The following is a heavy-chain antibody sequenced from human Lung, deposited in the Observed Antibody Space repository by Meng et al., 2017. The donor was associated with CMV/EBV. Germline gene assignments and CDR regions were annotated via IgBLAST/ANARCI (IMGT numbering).Heavy chain of an antibody. Sequence: ESXKISXSSSGFTFSSYWMSWVRQAPGKGLEWVANIKQDGSEKYYVDSVKGRFTISRDNAKNSLYLQMNSLRAEDTAVYYCARGGRTRLRYFDWLFLFDYWGQGXLVTVSS. V-gene: IGHV3-7*04. CDR3: ARGGRTRLRYFDWLFLFDY. D-gene: IGHD3-9*01. J-gene: IGHJ4*02. CDR1: GFTFSSYW. CDR2: IKQDGSEK.